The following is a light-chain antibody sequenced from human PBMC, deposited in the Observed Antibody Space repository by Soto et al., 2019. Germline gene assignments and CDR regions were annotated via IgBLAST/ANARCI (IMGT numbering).Light chain of an antibody. J-gene: IGLJ1*01. Sequence: LTQPASVSGSPGQSITISCTGTSSDVGLYDYVSWYQQRPGKAPQLMIYAVSNRPSGVSNRFSASKSGNTASLFISGLQAEDEADYYCSSYTSDSSYVFGSGTKVTVL. CDR1: SSDVGLYDY. CDR2: AVS. CDR3: SSYTSDSSYV. V-gene: IGLV2-14*01.